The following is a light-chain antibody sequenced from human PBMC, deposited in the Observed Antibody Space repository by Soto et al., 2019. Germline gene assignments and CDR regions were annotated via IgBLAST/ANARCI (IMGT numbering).Light chain of an antibody. CDR2: DNT. J-gene: IGLJ1*01. CDR3: QSYDRSLSGSRV. CDR1: SSNIGAGYD. Sequence: QSVLTLPPSVSGAPGQRVTISCTGSSSNIGAGYDVHWYQQLPGTAPKLLIYDNTNRPSGVPDRFSGSKSGTSASLAITGLQAEDEADYYCQSYDRSLSGSRVFGTGTQLTVL. V-gene: IGLV1-40*01.